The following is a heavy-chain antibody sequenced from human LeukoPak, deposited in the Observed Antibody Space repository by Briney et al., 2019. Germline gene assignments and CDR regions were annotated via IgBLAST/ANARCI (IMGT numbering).Heavy chain of an antibody. Sequence: PGGSLRLSCXASGFTFSSYGMRGVRQAPGKGLEGVAVISYDGSNKYYADSVKGRFTISRDNSKNTQYLQMNSLRAEDTSLYYCAKSQSGSVDAFDIWGQGTMVTVSS. V-gene: IGHV3-30*18. CDR2: ISYDGSNK. D-gene: IGHD3-10*01. CDR1: GFTFSSYG. J-gene: IGHJ3*02. CDR3: AKSQSGSVDAFDI.